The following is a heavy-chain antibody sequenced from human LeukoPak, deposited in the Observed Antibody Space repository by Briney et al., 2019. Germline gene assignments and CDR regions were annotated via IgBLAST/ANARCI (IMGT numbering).Heavy chain of an antibody. J-gene: IGHJ4*02. CDR3: AREGYYDSSGYYFDY. CDR1: GGSFSGYY. V-gene: IGHV4-34*01. Sequence: SETLSLTCAVYGGSFSGYYWSWIRQPPGKGLEWIGEINHSGSTYYNPSLKSRVTISVDTSKNQFSLKLSSVTAADTAVYYCAREGYYDSSGYYFDYWGQGTLVTVSS. CDR2: INHSGST. D-gene: IGHD3-22*01.